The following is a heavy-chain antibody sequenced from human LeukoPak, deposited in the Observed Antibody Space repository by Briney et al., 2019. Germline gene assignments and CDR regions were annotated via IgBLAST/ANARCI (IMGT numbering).Heavy chain of an antibody. CDR1: GFTFSDYY. Sequence: GGSLILSCAASGFTFSDYYMSWIRQAPGKGLEWVSYISSSSSYTNYAASVKGRFTISRDNAKNSLYLQMNSLRAEDTAVYYCARATWGDYSNYFDYWGQGTLVTVSS. CDR3: ARATWGDYSNYFDY. V-gene: IGHV3-11*05. CDR2: ISSSSSYT. J-gene: IGHJ4*02. D-gene: IGHD4-17*01.